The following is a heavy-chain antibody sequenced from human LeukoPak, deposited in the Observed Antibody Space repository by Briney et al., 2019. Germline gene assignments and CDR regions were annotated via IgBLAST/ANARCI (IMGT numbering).Heavy chain of an antibody. D-gene: IGHD4/OR15-4a*01. CDR2: IKQDGSEK. Sequence: GGSLRLSCAASGFIFSSYWMSWVRQAPGKGLEWVANIKQDGSEKFYVDSVKGRFTISRDSAKNSLYLQMYSLRAEDTAVYYCASVLSGAPDAFDFWGQGTMVTVSS. CDR3: ASVLSGAPDAFDF. J-gene: IGHJ3*01. CDR1: GFIFSSYW. V-gene: IGHV3-7*01.